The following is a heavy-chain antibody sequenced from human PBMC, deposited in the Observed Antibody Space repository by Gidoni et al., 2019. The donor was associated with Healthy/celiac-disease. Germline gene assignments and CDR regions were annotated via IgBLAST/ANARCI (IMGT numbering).Heavy chain of an antibody. CDR3: ARGDNGVWSGHYYYYGMDV. J-gene: IGHJ6*02. D-gene: IGHD3-3*01. CDR2: FIPIVGTA. CDR1: GGHFSSYA. Sequence: QVQLVQSGAEVQKPGSSVKVSCKASGGHFSSYALSWVRQAPGQGLEWRGGFIPIVGTANYAQKFQGRVTITAEKSTSTAYMELSSLRSEDTAVYYCARGDNGVWSGHYYYYGMDVWGQGTTVTVSS. V-gene: IGHV1-69*06.